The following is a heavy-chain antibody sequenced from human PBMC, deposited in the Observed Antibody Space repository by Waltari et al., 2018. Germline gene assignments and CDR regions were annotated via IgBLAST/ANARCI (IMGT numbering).Heavy chain of an antibody. Sequence: VQLLESGGGLVQSGGSMRPSCAASGFTFRSYAMNWVRTAPGKGVEWVSVISGSGGSTDYADSVKGRFTISRDNSKNTLYLQMNNLRVEDTAVYYCASSLYGDYTQIWGRVFDYWGQGTLVTVSS. CDR3: ASSLYGDYTQIWGRVFDY. CDR2: ISGSGGST. V-gene: IGHV3-23*01. D-gene: IGHD4-17*01. J-gene: IGHJ4*02. CDR1: GFTFRSYA.